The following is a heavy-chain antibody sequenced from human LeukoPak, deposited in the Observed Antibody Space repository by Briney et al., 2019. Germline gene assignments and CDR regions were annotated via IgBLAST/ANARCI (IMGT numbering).Heavy chain of an antibody. CDR2: ISSNSSYI. J-gene: IGHJ6*04. Sequence: RSGGSLRLSCAASGFTFSSYSMNWVRQAPGKGLEWVSSISSNSSYIYYADSVKGRFTISRDNAKNSLYLQMNSLRAEDTAVYYCASRSGYSSDDGMDVWGKGTTVTVSS. V-gene: IGHV3-21*01. CDR3: ASRSGYSSDDGMDV. D-gene: IGHD6-19*01. CDR1: GFTFSSYS.